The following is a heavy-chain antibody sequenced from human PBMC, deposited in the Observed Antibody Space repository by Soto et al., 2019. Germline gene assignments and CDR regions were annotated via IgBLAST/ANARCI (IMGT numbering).Heavy chain of an antibody. J-gene: IGHJ6*02. V-gene: IGHV5-51*01. Sequence: GESLKISCKGSGYSFTNYWIGWVRQMPGKGLEWMGIIYPGDSDTKYNPSFQGQVTISADKSITTTYLQWSSLKASDTAIYYCAASIFYYGMDVWGQGTTVTVSS. CDR1: GYSFTNYW. CDR2: IYPGDSDT. CDR3: AASIFYYGMDV.